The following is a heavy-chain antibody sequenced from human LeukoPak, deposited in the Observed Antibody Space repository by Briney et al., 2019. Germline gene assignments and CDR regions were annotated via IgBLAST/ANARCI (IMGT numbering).Heavy chain of an antibody. CDR2: IIPIFGTA. Sequence: SVKVSCKASGGTFSSYAISWVRQAPGQGLEWMGGIIPIFGTANYAQKFQGRVTITTDESTSTAYMELRSLRSDDTAVYYCAREDQLLSDYWGQGTLVTVSS. V-gene: IGHV1-69*05. D-gene: IGHD2-2*01. CDR1: GGTFSSYA. CDR3: AREDQLLSDY. J-gene: IGHJ4*02.